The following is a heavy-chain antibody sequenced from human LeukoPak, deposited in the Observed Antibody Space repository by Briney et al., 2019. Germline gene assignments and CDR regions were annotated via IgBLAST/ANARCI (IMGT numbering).Heavy chain of an antibody. V-gene: IGHV1-2*02. CDR1: GYTFTGYY. J-gene: IGHJ4*02. Sequence: ASVKVSCKASGYTFTGYYMHWLRQAAGQGLEWMGWINPNSGSTNYAQKFQGRVTMTRETSISTAYMELSRLRSDDTAVYYCAREGDSSGYYIMLDYWGQGTLVTVSS. CDR2: INPNSGST. CDR3: AREGDSSGYYIMLDY. D-gene: IGHD3-22*01.